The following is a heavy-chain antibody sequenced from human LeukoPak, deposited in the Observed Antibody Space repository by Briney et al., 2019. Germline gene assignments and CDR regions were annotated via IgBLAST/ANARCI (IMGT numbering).Heavy chain of an antibody. V-gene: IGHV3-11*05. J-gene: IGHJ4*02. CDR2: ISSSSRYT. Sequence: GGPLRLSCAASGFTFSDYYMSWIRQAPGKGLEWVSYISSSSRYTNYADSVKGRFTISRDNAKNSLYLQINSLRAEDTAVYYCARDFTSDYDILTGYSPYYFDYWGQGTLVTVSS. CDR1: GFTFSDYY. D-gene: IGHD3-9*01. CDR3: ARDFTSDYDILTGYSPYYFDY.